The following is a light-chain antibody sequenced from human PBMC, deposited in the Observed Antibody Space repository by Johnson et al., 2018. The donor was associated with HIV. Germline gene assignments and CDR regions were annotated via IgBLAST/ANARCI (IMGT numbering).Light chain of an antibody. CDR2: ENN. V-gene: IGLV1-51*02. Sequence: QSVLTQPPSVSAAPGQKVTISCSGSSSNIGNNYVSWYQQLPGTAPKLLIYENNKRPSGIPDRFSGSKSGTSATLGITGLQTGDEADYYCGTWDSSLTPYVLGPGTKVTVL. CDR3: GTWDSSLTPYV. J-gene: IGLJ1*01. CDR1: SSNIGNNY.